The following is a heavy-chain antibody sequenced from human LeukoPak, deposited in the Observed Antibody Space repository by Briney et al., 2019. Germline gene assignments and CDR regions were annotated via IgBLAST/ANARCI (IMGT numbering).Heavy chain of an antibody. J-gene: IGHJ4*02. CDR3: AQDYGRDGEGTMFDY. CDR1: GFMFSSYV. Sequence: GGSLRLSCAASGFMFSSYVMSWVRQAPGKGLEWVSAVSYSGDITYYADSVKGRFTISRDNSKNTLYLQMNSLRVEDTAVYYCAQDYGRDGEGTMFDYWGQGILVTVS. V-gene: IGHV3-23*01. D-gene: IGHD3-10*01. CDR2: VSYSGDIT.